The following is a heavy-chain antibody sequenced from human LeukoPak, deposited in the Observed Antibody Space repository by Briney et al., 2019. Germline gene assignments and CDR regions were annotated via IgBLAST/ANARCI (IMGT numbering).Heavy chain of an antibody. D-gene: IGHD2-2*01. J-gene: IGHJ5*02. Sequence: PGGSLRLSCAASGFTFTTYGMHWVRQAPGKGLECVAFIPYDGSNKYYPDSVKGRFTISRDNSNNTLYLQMNSLRTDDTAVYYCARGTPLAPWGQGTLVTVSS. CDR2: IPYDGSNK. V-gene: IGHV3-30*02. CDR3: ARGTPLAP. CDR1: GFTFTTYG.